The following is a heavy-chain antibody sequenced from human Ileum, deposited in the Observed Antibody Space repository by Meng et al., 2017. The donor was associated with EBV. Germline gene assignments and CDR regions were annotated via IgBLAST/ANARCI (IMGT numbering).Heavy chain of an antibody. J-gene: IGHJ5*02. CDR1: GFTFGNFA. V-gene: IGHV3-30*18. D-gene: IGHD3-10*01. CDR3: AKERRGFYAES. Sequence: VRLVGAGGGVVQPGKSLGLSCAASGFTFGNFAMHWVRQAPGQGLECVALISYQGSDKLYADSVKGRFTISRDNSRNMLYLDMNSLRNEDTAVYYCAKERRGFYAESWGQGTLVTVSS. CDR2: ISYQGSDK.